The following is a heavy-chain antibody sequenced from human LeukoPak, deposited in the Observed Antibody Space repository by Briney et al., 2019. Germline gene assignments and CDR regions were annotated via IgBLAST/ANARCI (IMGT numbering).Heavy chain of an antibody. Sequence: SETLSLTCAVSGYSMSSGYYWGWIRQPPGKGLEWIGSIYHSGSTYYNPSLKSRVTISVDTSKNQFSLKLSSVTAADTAVYYCARFSGSAGIAFEIWGQGTKVTVSS. D-gene: IGHD1-26*01. CDR1: GYSMSSGYY. CDR2: IYHSGST. CDR3: ARFSGSAGIAFEI. V-gene: IGHV4-38-2*01. J-gene: IGHJ3*02.